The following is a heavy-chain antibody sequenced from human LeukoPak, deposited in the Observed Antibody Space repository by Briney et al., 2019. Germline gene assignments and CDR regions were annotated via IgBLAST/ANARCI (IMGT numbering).Heavy chain of an antibody. V-gene: IGHV3-30*18. J-gene: IGHJ4*02. D-gene: IGHD2-8*01. CDR1: GFTFSSYG. CDR2: ISYDGSNK. CDR3: AKTSRMAPRYYFDY. Sequence: GRSLRLSCAASGFTFSSYGMHWVRQAPGKGLEWVAVISYDGSNKYYADSMKGRFTISRDNSKNTLYLQMNSLRAEDTAVYYCAKTSRMAPRYYFDYWGQGTLVTVSS.